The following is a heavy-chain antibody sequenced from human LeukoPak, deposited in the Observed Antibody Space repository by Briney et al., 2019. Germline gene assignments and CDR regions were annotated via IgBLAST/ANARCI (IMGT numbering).Heavy chain of an antibody. Sequence: PGGSLRLSCAASGFTFSSYSMNWVRQAPGKGLEWVSSISSSSSDIYYADSVKGRFTISRDNAKNSLYLQMNSLRAEDTAVYYCARDNPHDSSGEGLFDYWGQGTLVTVSS. J-gene: IGHJ4*02. D-gene: IGHD3-22*01. V-gene: IGHV3-21*01. CDR2: ISSSSSDI. CDR3: ARDNPHDSSGEGLFDY. CDR1: GFTFSSYS.